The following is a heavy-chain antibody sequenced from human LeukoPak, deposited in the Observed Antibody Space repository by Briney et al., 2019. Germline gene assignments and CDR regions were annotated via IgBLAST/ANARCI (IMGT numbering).Heavy chain of an antibody. Sequence: GGSLRLSFAASGFTFSSYCMNWVRQAPGKGLEWGSYISSSSSTIYYADSVKGRFTISRDNAKNSLYLQMNSLRAEDTAVYYCARDQTSYYYDSSGYYPYWYFDLWGRGTLVTVSS. V-gene: IGHV3-48*01. J-gene: IGHJ2*01. CDR1: GFTFSSYC. CDR3: ARDQTSYYYDSSGYYPYWYFDL. CDR2: ISSSSSTI. D-gene: IGHD3-22*01.